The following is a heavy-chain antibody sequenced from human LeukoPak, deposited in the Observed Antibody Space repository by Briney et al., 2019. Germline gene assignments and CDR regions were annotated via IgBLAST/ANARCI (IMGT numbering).Heavy chain of an antibody. CDR3: ASLDLRQSYYVDY. Sequence: PSETLSLTCTVSGGSISSTSYYWGWIRQPPGKGLEWIGSIYNSGSTYYNPSLKSRVTISVDTSKNQFSLKLSSVTAADSAVYYCASLDLRQSYYVDYWGQGTLVTVSS. CDR2: IYNSGST. CDR1: GGSISSTSYY. J-gene: IGHJ4*02. V-gene: IGHV4-39*01. D-gene: IGHD3-10*01.